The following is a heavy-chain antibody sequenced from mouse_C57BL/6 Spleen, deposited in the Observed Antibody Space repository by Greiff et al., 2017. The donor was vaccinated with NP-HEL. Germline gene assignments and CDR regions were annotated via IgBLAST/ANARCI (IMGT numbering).Heavy chain of an antibody. V-gene: IGHV1-80*01. J-gene: IGHJ3*01. CDR3: AREESYGNFFAY. CDR2: IYPGDGDT. D-gene: IGHD2-1*01. CDR1: GYAFSSYW. Sequence: QVHVKQSGAELVKPGASVKISCKASGYAFSSYWMNWVKQRPGKGLEWIGQIYPGDGDTNYNGKFKGKATLTADKSSSTAYMQLSSLTSEDSAVYFCAREESYGNFFAYWGQGTLVTVSA.